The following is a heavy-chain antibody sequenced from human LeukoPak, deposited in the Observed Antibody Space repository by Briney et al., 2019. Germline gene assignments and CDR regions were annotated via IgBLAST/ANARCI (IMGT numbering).Heavy chain of an antibody. J-gene: IGHJ4*02. Sequence: SGTVSLTCGVSGGSILTTNWWSWVRQPPGKGLEWIGEVHLSGASNYNPSLKSRVNMFIDKSKNQLSLELTSVTAADTAIYYCTRESGAFSPFGFWGQGTLVTVSS. D-gene: IGHD1-26*01. CDR2: VHLSGAS. CDR3: TRESGAFSPFGF. V-gene: IGHV4-4*02. CDR1: GGSILTTNW.